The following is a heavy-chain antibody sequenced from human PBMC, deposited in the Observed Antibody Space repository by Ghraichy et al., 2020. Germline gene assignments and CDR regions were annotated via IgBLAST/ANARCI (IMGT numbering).Heavy chain of an antibody. J-gene: IGHJ4*02. CDR2: IIPIFGIA. V-gene: IGHV1-69*10. CDR1: GGTFSSYA. Sequence: SVKVSCKASGGTFSSYAISWVRQAPGQGLEWMGGIIPIFGIANYAQKFQGRVTITADKSTSTAYMELSSLRSEDTAVYYCARAVSSVDTALGGWGQGTLVTVSS. D-gene: IGHD5-18*01. CDR3: ARAVSSVDTALGG.